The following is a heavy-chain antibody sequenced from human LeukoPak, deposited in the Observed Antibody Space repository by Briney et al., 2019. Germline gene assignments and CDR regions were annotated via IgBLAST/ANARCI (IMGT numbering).Heavy chain of an antibody. D-gene: IGHD5-24*01. J-gene: IGHJ5*02. V-gene: IGHV4-61*01. Sequence: SETPSLTCSVSGDSVSSSPYYWGWIRQPPGKGLEWIGNTFSTSTLYNASLRSRVTIVVDTSKNQFSLKLTSATAADTAIYFCARYKFHNYFDPWGQGTLVVVSS. CDR2: TFSTST. CDR3: ARYKFHNYFDP. CDR1: GDSVSSSPYY.